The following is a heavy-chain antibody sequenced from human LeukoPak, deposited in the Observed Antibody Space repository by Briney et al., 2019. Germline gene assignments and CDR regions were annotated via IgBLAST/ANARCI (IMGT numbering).Heavy chain of an antibody. J-gene: IGHJ4*02. CDR3: TRLSGSSSIDY. CDR1: GFTFSGSA. D-gene: IGHD6-13*01. Sequence: PGGSLKLSCAASGFTFSGSAMHWVRQASGKGLEWVGRIRSKGNSYATAYAASVKGRFTISRDDSKNTAYLQMNSLKTEDTAVYYCTRLSGSSSIDYWGQGTLVTVSS. CDR2: IRSKGNSYAT. V-gene: IGHV3-73*01.